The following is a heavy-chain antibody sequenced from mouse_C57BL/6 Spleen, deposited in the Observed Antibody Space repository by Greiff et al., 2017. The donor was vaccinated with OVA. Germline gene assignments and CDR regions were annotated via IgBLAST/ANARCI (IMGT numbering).Heavy chain of an antibody. CDR3: ARGYGNYYFDY. Sequence: QVHVKQSGPELVKPGASVKISCKASGYAFSSSWMNWVKQRPGKGLEWIGRIYPGDGDTNYNGKFKGKATLTADKSSSTAYMQLSSLTSEDSAVSFCARGYGNYYFDYWGQGTTLTVSS. CDR1: GYAFSSSW. CDR2: IYPGDGDT. V-gene: IGHV1-82*01. J-gene: IGHJ2*01. D-gene: IGHD2-1*01.